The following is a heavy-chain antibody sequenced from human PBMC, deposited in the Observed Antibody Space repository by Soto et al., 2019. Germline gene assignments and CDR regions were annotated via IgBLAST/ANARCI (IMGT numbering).Heavy chain of an antibody. CDR1: GFTFSIYS. D-gene: IGHD6-19*01. Sequence: GGSLTLSCAASGFTFSIYSMNWVRQAPGKGLEWVSSISSSSSYIYYADSVKGRFTISRDNAKNSLYLQMNSLRAEDTAVYYCARDQQWLVRSMDVWGQGTTVTVSS. CDR3: ARDQQWLVRSMDV. V-gene: IGHV3-21*01. J-gene: IGHJ6*02. CDR2: ISSSSSYI.